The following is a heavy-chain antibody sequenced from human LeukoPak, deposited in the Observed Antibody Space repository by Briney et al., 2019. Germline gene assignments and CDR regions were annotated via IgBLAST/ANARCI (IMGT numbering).Heavy chain of an antibody. CDR3: AKSSGYSDYAWFDP. CDR1: GFRFSNYA. D-gene: IGHD4-11*01. J-gene: IGHJ5*02. CDR2: ISGSGGST. V-gene: IGHV3-23*01. Sequence: GGSLRLSCAASGFRFSNYAMNWVRQAPGKGLEWVSLISGSGGSTYYADSVKGRFTISRDKSKNTLYLQMNSLRDDDTAVYYCAKSSGYSDYAWFDPWGQGTLVTVSS.